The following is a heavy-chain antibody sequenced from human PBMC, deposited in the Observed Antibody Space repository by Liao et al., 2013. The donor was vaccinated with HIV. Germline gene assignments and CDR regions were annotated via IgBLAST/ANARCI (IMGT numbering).Heavy chain of an antibody. CDR1: GDSITSIDYY. CDR2: VYYSGIP. Sequence: QLRLQESGPGLVKPSETLSLTCTVSGDSITSIDYYWAWIRQPPGKGLEWIGYVYYSGIPYSTPSLTRRVTLSVDTSNNQFSLKLSSVTAADTAVYYCARALPYKRGIPVFLWRLTPWGPGTLVTVSS. J-gene: IGHJ5*02. V-gene: IGHV4-39*07. D-gene: IGHD3-3*01. CDR3: ARALPYKRGIPVFLWRLTP.